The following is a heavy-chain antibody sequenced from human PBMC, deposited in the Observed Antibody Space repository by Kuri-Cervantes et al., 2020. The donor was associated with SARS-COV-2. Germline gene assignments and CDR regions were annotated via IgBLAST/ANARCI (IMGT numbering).Heavy chain of an antibody. D-gene: IGHD2-2*01. CDR2: ISGSGGST. CDR3: AKAGGYCSSTSCSQYGIPDY. V-gene: IGHV3-23*01. Sequence: GESLKISCAASGFTFSNYDIHWVRQVPGKGLEWVSAISGSGGSTYYADSVKGRFTISRDNSKNTLYLQMNSLRAEDTAVYYCAKAGGYCSSTSCSQYGIPDYWGQGTLVTVSS. J-gene: IGHJ4*02. CDR1: GFTFSNYD.